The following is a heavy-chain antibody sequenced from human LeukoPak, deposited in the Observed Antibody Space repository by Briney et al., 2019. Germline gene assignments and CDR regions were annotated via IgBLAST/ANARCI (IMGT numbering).Heavy chain of an antibody. CDR1: GGSISNSNW. CDR2: IYHSGNT. Sequence: SETLSLTCAVSGGSISNSNWWSWVRQPPGKGLEWIGEIYHSGNTNYNPSLKSRVTITVDTSKNQFSLGLNSVTAADTALYFCTTLYYYDTTGYYWRGFDYWGQGALVTVSS. J-gene: IGHJ4*02. D-gene: IGHD3-22*01. CDR3: TTLYYYDTTGYYWRGFDY. V-gene: IGHV4-4*02.